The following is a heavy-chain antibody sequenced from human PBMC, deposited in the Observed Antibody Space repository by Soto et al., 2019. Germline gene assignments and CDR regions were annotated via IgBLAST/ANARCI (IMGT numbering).Heavy chain of an antibody. J-gene: IGHJ5*02. D-gene: IGHD5-18*01. CDR2: IYYSGST. V-gene: IGHV4-39*07. CDR3: ARDLVDTAMGGNWFDP. CDR1: GGSISSSSYY. Sequence: SETLSLTCTVSGGSISSSSYYWGWIRQPPGKGLEWIGSIYYSGSTNYNPSLKSRVTISVDTSKNQFSLKLSSVTAADTAVYYCARDLVDTAMGGNWFDPWGQGTLVTVSS.